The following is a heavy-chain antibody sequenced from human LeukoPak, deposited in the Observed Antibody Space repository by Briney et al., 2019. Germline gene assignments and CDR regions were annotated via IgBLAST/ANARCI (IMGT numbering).Heavy chain of an antibody. Sequence: PGGSLRLSCAASGFTFSNAWMSWVRQAPGKGLEWVGRIKSKTDGGTTDYAAPVKGRFTISRDDSKNTLYLQMNSLKTEDTAVYYCTRPPQLTGSYYWGQGTLVTVSS. D-gene: IGHD1-20*01. J-gene: IGHJ4*02. V-gene: IGHV3-15*01. CDR2: IKSKTDGGTT. CDR3: TRPPQLTGSYY. CDR1: GFTFSNAW.